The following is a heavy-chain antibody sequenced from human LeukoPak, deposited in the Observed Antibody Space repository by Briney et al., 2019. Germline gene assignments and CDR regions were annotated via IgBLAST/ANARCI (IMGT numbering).Heavy chain of an antibody. J-gene: IGHJ4*02. CDR2: INHSGYT. Sequence: SETLSLTCAVSGVSFNDYYWSWVRQTPGKGLEWIGEINHSGYTNDSPSLKSRVALSIDTSRKQFSLNLRSVAVADSGIYYCTRMTTGHDYWGQGTLVTVSS. CDR1: GVSFNDYY. V-gene: IGHV4-34*01. D-gene: IGHD4-17*01. CDR3: TRMTTGHDY.